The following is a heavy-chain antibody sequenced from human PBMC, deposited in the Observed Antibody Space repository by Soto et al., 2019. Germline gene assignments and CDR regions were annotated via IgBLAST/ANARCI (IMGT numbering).Heavy chain of an antibody. V-gene: IGHV2-5*02. J-gene: IGHJ4*02. CDR3: AHRPTSKVNVDY. CDR2: IYWDDDK. D-gene: IGHD1-26*01. CDR1: GFSLSTSGVG. Sequence: QITLKESGPTLVKPTQTLTLTCTFSGFSLSTSGVGVGWIRQPPGKALEWLALIYWDDDKRYSPSLKSRLTIINEISINQVVLTMTNMDPVATSTYNLAHRPTSKVNVDYWGQGTLVTVSP.